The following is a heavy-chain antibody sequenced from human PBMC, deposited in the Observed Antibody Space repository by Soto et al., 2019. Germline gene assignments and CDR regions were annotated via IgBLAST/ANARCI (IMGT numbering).Heavy chain of an antibody. V-gene: IGHV4-39*01. Sequence: QLQLQESGPGLVKPSETLSLTCTVSGGSISSSSYYWGWIRQPPGKGLEWIGSIYYSGSTYYNPSLKSRVTISVDTSKNQFSLKLSSVTAADTAVYYCARRQTAQYQLTFRTWFDPWGQGTLVTVSS. D-gene: IGHD2-2*01. J-gene: IGHJ5*02. CDR1: GGSISSSSYY. CDR2: IYYSGST. CDR3: ARRQTAQYQLTFRTWFDP.